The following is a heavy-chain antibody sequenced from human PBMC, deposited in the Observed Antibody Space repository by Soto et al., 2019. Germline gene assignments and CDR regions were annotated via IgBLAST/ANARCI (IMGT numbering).Heavy chain of an antibody. CDR1: GGSFSGYY. Sequence: QVQLQQWGAGLLKPSETLSLTCAVYGGSFSGYYWSWIRQPPGKGLEWIGEINHSGSTNYNPSLKSRVTISVDTSKNQFSLNLCSVTAAPTAVYYCARFSDYWGQGTLVTVSS. V-gene: IGHV4-34*01. J-gene: IGHJ4*02. CDR3: ARFSDY. CDR2: INHSGST.